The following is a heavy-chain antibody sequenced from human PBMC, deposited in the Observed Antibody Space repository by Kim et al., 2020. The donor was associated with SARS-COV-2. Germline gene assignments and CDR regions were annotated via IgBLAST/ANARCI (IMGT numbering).Heavy chain of an antibody. Sequence: RFTISRDNAKNSLYLQMNSLRAEDTAVYYCARGGGYCSGGSCYSGGFFDYWGQGTLVTVSS. J-gene: IGHJ4*02. V-gene: IGHV3-11*06. D-gene: IGHD2-15*01. CDR3: ARGGGYCSGGSCYSGGFFDY.